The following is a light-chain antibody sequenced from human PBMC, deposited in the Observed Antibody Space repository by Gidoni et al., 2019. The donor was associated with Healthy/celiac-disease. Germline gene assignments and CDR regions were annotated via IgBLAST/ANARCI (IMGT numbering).Light chain of an antibody. Sequence: DIVMTQSPLSLPVTPGEPASISCRSSQSLLHSNGYNYLVWYLQKPGQSPQLLIYLGSNRASGVPDRFSGSGSGTDFTLKISRVEAEDVGVYYCMQALHLFTFGPGTKVDIK. CDR1: QSLLHSNGYNY. CDR2: LGS. V-gene: IGKV2-28*01. CDR3: MQALHLFT. J-gene: IGKJ3*01.